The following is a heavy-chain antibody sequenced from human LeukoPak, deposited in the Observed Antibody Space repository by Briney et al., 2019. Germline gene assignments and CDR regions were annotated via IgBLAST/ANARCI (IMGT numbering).Heavy chain of an antibody. CDR2: ISRSGDET. D-gene: IGHD1-1*01. V-gene: IGHV3-23*01. CDR3: AKQRGSKTTPYDY. CDR1: GFTFSSYA. J-gene: IGHJ4*02. Sequence: GGSLRLSCAASGFTFSSYAMTWVRQAPGKGLEWLTSISRSGDETYYADSVKGRFTISRDSSRNTLDLQMNSLRVEDTAVYFCAKQRGSKTTPYDYWGQGTLVAVSS.